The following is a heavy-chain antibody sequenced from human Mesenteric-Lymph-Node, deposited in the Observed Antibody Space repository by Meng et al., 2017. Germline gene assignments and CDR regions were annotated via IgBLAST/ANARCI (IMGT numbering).Heavy chain of an antibody. CDR1: GDSVSSNSAA. J-gene: IGHJ4*02. D-gene: IGHD1-1*01. CDR3: ARGKSLGDNFCVY. V-gene: IGHV6-1*01. CDR2: TYYRSKWYN. Sequence: SQTLSLTCAISGDSVSSNSAAWNWIRQSPSRGLEWLGRTYYRSKWYNDYAVSVKSRITINPGTSKNQLSLQLNSVTPEDTAVYYCARGKSLGDNFCVYWGQGTLVTVSS.